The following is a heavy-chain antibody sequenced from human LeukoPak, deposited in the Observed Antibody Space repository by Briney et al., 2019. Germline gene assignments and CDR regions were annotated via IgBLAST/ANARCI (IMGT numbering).Heavy chain of an antibody. J-gene: IGHJ4*02. CDR3: AREARGYGLDY. V-gene: IGHV4-59*01. Sequence: SETLSLTCTVSGGSISNYYWSWIRQPPGKGLEWIGYIYYSGSTNYNPSLKSRVTISVDTSKNQFSLKLSSVTAADTAVYYCAREARGYGLDYWGQGTLVTVSS. D-gene: IGHD6-25*01. CDR2: IYYSGST. CDR1: GGSISNYY.